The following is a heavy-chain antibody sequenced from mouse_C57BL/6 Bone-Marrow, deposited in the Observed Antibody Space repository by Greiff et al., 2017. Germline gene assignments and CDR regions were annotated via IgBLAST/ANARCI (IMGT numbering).Heavy chain of an antibody. CDR1: GFNIKDDY. CDR2: IDPENGDT. CDR3: TPFWYFDV. V-gene: IGHV14-4*01. Sequence: VKLQESGAELVRPGASVKLSCTASGFNIKDDYMHWVKQRPEQGLEWIGWIDPENGDTEYASKFQGKATITADTSSNTAYLQLSSLTSEDTAVYYCTPFWYFDVWGTGTTVTVSS. J-gene: IGHJ1*03.